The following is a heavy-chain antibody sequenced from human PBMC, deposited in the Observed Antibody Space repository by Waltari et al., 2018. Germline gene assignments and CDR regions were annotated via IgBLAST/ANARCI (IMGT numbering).Heavy chain of an antibody. V-gene: IGHV4-39*01. D-gene: IGHD3-10*01. Sequence: QLQLQESGPGLVKPSETLSLTCTVSGGSIRSSGYYWGWIRQPPGKGLEWIGSIYYRGSTYYNPSLKSRVTISVDTSKNQFSLKVSSVTAADTAVYYCARHESWSGVGNYWGQGALVTVSS. CDR3: ARHESWSGVGNY. CDR1: GGSIRSSGYY. J-gene: IGHJ4*02. CDR2: IYYRGST.